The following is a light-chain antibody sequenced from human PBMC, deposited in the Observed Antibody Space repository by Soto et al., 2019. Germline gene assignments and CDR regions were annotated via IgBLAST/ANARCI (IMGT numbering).Light chain of an antibody. CDR3: QQYGSSPPYT. V-gene: IGKV3-20*01. CDR2: GTS. Sequence: EIVLTQSPGTLSLSPGERATLSCRASQSFSSTYLAWYQQKPGQAPRLLIYGTSNRATGIPDRFSGSGSGTDFTLTISRLEPEDFAMYYCQQYGSSPPYTFGQGTKLEI. J-gene: IGKJ2*01. CDR1: QSFSSTY.